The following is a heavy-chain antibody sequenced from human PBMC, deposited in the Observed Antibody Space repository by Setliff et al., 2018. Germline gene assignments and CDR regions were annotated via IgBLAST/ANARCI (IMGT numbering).Heavy chain of an antibody. V-gene: IGHV3-48*03. CDR3: ARARGYSYGPFDY. CDR1: GFTFSSYE. J-gene: IGHJ4*02. CDR2: ISSSGSTI. D-gene: IGHD5-18*01. Sequence: GGSLRLSCAASGFTFSSYEMNWVRQAPGKGLEWVSYISSSGSTIYYADSVKGRFTISRDNAKNSLYLQMNSLRAEDTAVYSCARARGYSYGPFDYWGQGTLVTVSS.